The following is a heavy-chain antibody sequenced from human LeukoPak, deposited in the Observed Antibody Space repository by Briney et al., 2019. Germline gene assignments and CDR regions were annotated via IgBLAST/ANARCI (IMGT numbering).Heavy chain of an antibody. CDR2: VYYGGST. Sequence: SETLSLTCSVSGDSISTYYWSWIRQPPGKALEWIGYVYYGGSTDYNPSLKSRVTLSVDTSKKQFSLNLNSVTAADTAVYYCSASKQLWLRGLFDYWGQGTLVTVSS. CDR1: GDSISTYY. V-gene: IGHV4-59*01. D-gene: IGHD5-18*01. CDR3: SASKQLWLRGLFDY. J-gene: IGHJ4*02.